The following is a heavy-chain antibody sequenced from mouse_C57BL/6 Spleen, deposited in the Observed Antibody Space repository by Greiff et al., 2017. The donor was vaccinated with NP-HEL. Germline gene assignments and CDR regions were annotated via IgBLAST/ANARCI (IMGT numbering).Heavy chain of an antibody. V-gene: IGHV7-3*01. CDR1: GFTFTDYY. D-gene: IGHD1-1*01. CDR2: IRNKANGYTT. CDR3: AREYYYGSSPFDY. J-gene: IGHJ2*01. Sequence: EVMLVESGGGLVQPGGSLSLSCAASGFTFTDYYMSWVRQPPGKALEWLGFIRNKANGYTTEYSASVKGRFTISRDNSQSILYLQRNALRAEDSATYYCAREYYYGSSPFDYWGQGTTLTVSS.